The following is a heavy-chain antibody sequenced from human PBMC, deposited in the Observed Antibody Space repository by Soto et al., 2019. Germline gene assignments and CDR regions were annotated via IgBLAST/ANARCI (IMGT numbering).Heavy chain of an antibody. Sequence: SGPTLVNPTQTLTLTCTFSGFSLSTSGVGVGWIRQPPGKALEWLALIYWNDDKRYSPSLKSRLTITKDTSKNQVVLTMTNMDPVDTATYYCAQRRPLGGCELLSEFSWFDSWGQGTPVTV. CDR2: IYWNDDK. CDR1: GFSLSTSGVG. J-gene: IGHJ5*01. D-gene: IGHD3-10*01. CDR3: AQRRPLGGCELLSEFSWFDS. V-gene: IGHV2-5*01.